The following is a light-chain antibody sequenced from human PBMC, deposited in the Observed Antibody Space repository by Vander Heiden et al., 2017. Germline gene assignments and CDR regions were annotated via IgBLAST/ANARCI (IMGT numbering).Light chain of an antibody. CDR2: LGS. V-gene: IGKV2-28*01. CDR1: RSLLHSNGYNY. Sequence: DHVMTQSPLPPPVIPGEPASTSCRSSRSLLHSNGYNYLEWYLQKPGQSPQLLIYLGSNRAAGVPDRCSGSGSGTDCTLKISRVEAEDVGVYCYMQARQPPTFGGGTKVEIK. CDR3: MQARQPPT. J-gene: IGKJ4*01.